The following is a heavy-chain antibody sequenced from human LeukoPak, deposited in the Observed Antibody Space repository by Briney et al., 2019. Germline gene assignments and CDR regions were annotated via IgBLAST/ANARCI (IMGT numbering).Heavy chain of an antibody. J-gene: IGHJ4*02. CDR2: IYPRDSDT. V-gene: IGHV5-51*01. Sequence: GESLKISCMGSGYTSTNYWIGWVRQMPGKGLEWMGLIYPRDSDTRYSPSFQGQVTISADKSISTAFLQWSSLKASDTAMYHCARGAPSGSGNYLDFWGQGTLVTVSS. CDR3: ARGAPSGSGNYLDF. CDR1: GYTSTNYW. D-gene: IGHD3-10*01.